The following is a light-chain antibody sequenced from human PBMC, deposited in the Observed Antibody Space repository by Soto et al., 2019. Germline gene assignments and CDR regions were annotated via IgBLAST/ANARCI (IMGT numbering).Light chain of an antibody. J-gene: IGKJ1*01. Sequence: EIVLTQSPGTLSLSPGERATLSRRASQSVPNSYLAWYQQKPGQAPRLLIYGASSRATGIPVRFSGSGSGTDFTLTISRLEPEDFAVYYCQQYGSSPFPFGQGTKVDIK. CDR2: GAS. CDR1: QSVPNSY. V-gene: IGKV3-20*01. CDR3: QQYGSSPFP.